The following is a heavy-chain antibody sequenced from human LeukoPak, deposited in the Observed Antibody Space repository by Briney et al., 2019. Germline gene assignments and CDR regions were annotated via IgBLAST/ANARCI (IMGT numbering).Heavy chain of an antibody. V-gene: IGHV4-30-4*01. CDR1: SGSIRSGDYY. J-gene: IGHJ5*02. CDR2: IYYSGST. CDR3: ARGGSGYDFGWFDP. D-gene: IGHD5-12*01. Sequence: PSETLSLTCTVSSGSIRSGDYYWSWIRQPPGKGLEWIGYIYYSGSTYYNPSLKSRVTISVDTSKNQFSLKLSSVTAADTAVYYCARGGSGYDFGWFDPWGQGTLVTVSS.